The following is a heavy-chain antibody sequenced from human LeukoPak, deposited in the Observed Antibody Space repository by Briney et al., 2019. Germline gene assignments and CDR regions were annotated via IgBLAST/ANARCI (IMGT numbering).Heavy chain of an antibody. D-gene: IGHD6-6*01. V-gene: IGHV3-7*01. CDR3: ARGRVYSSLGFDY. J-gene: IGHJ4*02. CDR1: GFTFSSYW. CDR2: IKQDGSEK. Sequence: GGSLRLSCAASGFTFSSYWMSWVRQAPGKGLEWVANIKQDGSEKYYVDSVKGRFTISRDNAKNSLYLQMNSLRAEDTAVYYCARGRVYSSLGFDYWGQGTLVTVSS.